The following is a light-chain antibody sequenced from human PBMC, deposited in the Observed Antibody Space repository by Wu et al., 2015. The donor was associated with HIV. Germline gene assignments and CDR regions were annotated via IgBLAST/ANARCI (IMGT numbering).Light chain of an antibody. V-gene: IGKV3D-20*02. CDR2: GAS. CDR3: QQRGNWPPYT. CDR1: QSVTRNY. J-gene: IGKJ2*01. Sequence: EIVLTQSPGTLSLSPGERATLSCRASQSVTRNYLAWYQQKPGQAPRLLIYGASNRATGIPDRFSGSGSGTDFTLTINRLEPEDFAVYYCQQRGNWPPYTFGQGTKLEIK.